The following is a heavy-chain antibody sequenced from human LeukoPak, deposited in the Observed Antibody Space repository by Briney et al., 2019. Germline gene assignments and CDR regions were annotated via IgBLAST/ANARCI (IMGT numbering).Heavy chain of an antibody. CDR2: INPRGGST. CDR1: GYTFTRYY. CDR3: ARDFWVTTVSTPDY. V-gene: IGHV1-46*01. D-gene: IGHD4-11*01. Sequence: ASVKVSCKASGYTFTRYYMHWVRQAPGQGLEWMVIINPRGGSTSYAQKFQGRVTMTRDTSTSTVYVELSSLRSEDTAVYYCARDFWVTTVSTPDYWGQGTLVTVSS. J-gene: IGHJ4*02.